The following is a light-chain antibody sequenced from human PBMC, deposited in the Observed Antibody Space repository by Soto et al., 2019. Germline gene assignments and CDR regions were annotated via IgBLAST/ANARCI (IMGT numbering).Light chain of an antibody. CDR3: QQSYSIPFT. CDR2: DAS. Sequence: DIQMTQSPSTLSASVGDGVTITCRASQSISNRLAWYQQRPGKAPKYLIYDASTLDSGAPSRFSGSGSGTEFTLSISSLQPDDFATYYCQQSYSIPFTFGPGTKVD. J-gene: IGKJ3*01. V-gene: IGKV1-5*01. CDR1: QSISNR.